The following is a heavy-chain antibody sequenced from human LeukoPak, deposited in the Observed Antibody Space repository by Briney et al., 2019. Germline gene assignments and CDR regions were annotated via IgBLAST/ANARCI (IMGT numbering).Heavy chain of an antibody. D-gene: IGHD3-9*01. CDR2: INSDSGFT. Sequence: ASVKVSCKASGYTFTGYYMNWVRQAPGQGLEWMGWINSDSGFTKYAQKFQGRVTMTRDTSITTVYTDLTRLTSDDTAVYYCARNFDMKGFDPWGQGTLVTVSS. CDR1: GYTFTGYY. CDR3: ARNFDMKGFDP. J-gene: IGHJ5*02. V-gene: IGHV1-2*02.